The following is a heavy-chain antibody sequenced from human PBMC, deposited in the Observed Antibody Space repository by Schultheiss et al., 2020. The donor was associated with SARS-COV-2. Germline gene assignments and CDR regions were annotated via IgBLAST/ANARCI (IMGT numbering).Heavy chain of an antibody. CDR1: GFTFSSYS. CDR3: AKSRIMATYYYYGMDV. Sequence: GGSLRLSCAASGFTFSSYSMNWVRQAPGKGLEWVSTISGTGGSTYYADSVKGRFTVSKDNSKNALLLQMNSLRAEDTAIYYCAKSRIMATYYYYGMDVWGQGTTVTVSS. J-gene: IGHJ6*02. D-gene: IGHD2-8*01. CDR2: ISGTGGST. V-gene: IGHV3-23*01.